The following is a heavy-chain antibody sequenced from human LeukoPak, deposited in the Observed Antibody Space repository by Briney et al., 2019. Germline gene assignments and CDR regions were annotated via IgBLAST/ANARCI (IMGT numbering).Heavy chain of an antibody. Sequence: GGSLRLSCAASGFTFSDYYMSWIRQAPGKGLEWVSYISSSGSTIYYAASVKGRFTISRDNAKNSLYLQMNSLRAEDTAVYYCARYYYGSGSYSYPRYYFDYWGQGTLVTVSS. D-gene: IGHD3-10*01. CDR2: ISSSGSTI. CDR1: GFTFSDYY. CDR3: ARYYYGSGSYSYPRYYFDY. V-gene: IGHV3-11*04. J-gene: IGHJ4*02.